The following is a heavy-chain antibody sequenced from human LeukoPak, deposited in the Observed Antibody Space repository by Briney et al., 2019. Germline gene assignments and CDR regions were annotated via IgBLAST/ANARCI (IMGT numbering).Heavy chain of an antibody. J-gene: IGHJ4*02. CDR1: GFTFNNYA. CDR3: ATYRQVLLPFES. V-gene: IGHV3-23*01. D-gene: IGHD2-8*02. Sequence: GGSLRLSCVASGFTFNNYAMTWVRQAPGKGLEWVSAISGSGYSTYYADSVRGRFTISRDNSKSTLSLQMNSLRAEDTAIYYCATYRQVLLPFESWGQGTLVTVSS. CDR2: ISGSGYST.